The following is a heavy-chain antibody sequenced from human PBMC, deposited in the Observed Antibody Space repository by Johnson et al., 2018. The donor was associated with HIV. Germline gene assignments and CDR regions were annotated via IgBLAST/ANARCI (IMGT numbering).Heavy chain of an antibody. Sequence: VQLVESGGGVVQPGRSLRLSCAASGSTVSSNYMSWVRQAPGKGLEWVSVIYSGGSTYYADSVKGRFTISRDNSKNTLYLQMNSLRAEDTAVYYCARLPGYSSGWTLGAFDIWGQGTMVTVSS. CDR3: ARLPGYSSGWTLGAFDI. D-gene: IGHD6-19*01. J-gene: IGHJ3*02. CDR2: IYSGGST. CDR1: GSTVSSNY. V-gene: IGHV3-66*04.